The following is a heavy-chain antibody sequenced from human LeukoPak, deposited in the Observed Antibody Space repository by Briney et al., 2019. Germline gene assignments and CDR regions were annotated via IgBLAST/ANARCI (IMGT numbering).Heavy chain of an antibody. CDR2: ISGSGGST. D-gene: IGHD3-3*01. Sequence: GGSLRLSCAASGFTFSSYAMSWVLQVPGKGLEWVSSISGSGGSTYYADSVKGRFTISRDNSKNTLYLQMNSLRAEDTAVYYCAKGMQSDDFWSGSTFDCWGQGTLVTVSS. V-gene: IGHV3-23*01. CDR3: AKGMQSDDFWSGSTFDC. J-gene: IGHJ4*02. CDR1: GFTFSSYA.